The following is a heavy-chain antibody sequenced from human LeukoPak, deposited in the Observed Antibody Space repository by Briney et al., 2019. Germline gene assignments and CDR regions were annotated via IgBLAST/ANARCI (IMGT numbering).Heavy chain of an antibody. D-gene: IGHD1-26*01. Sequence: GRSLRLSCAASGFTFTSYSMSWVRQAPGKGLEWVSGTSDRGDYTYYADSVKGRFTISRDNSKNTLYLQMNSLRAEDTALYFCAKKAQYNGNYPLDYWGQGTLVTVSS. CDR3: AKKAQYNGNYPLDY. J-gene: IGHJ4*02. CDR2: TSDRGDYT. V-gene: IGHV3-23*01. CDR1: GFTFTSYS.